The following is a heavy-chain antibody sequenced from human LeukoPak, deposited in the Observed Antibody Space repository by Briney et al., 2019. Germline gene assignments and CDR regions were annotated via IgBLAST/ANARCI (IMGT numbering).Heavy chain of an antibody. CDR2: IKYDGSEK. CDR1: GFTFSSYA. CDR3: ARDGSGEWPIGY. V-gene: IGHV3-7*01. D-gene: IGHD3-10*01. J-gene: IGHJ4*02. Sequence: GRSLRLSCAASGFTFSSYAMHWVRQAPGKGLEWVANIKYDGSEKYYVDSVKGRFTISRDNAKNSLYLQMNSLRAEDTAVYYCARDGSGEWPIGYWGQGTLVTVSS.